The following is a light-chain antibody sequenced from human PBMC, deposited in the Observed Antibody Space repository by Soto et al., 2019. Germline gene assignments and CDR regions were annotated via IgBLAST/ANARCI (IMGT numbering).Light chain of an antibody. CDR3: QQYGSVPRIT. CDR1: QSVSNNY. V-gene: IGKV3-20*01. Sequence: ETVLSQSPVTLSLSPGERSTLSFMSTQSVSNNYLAWYQQKPGQAPRLLIYGASNRATGIPDRFSGSGSGTDFTLTIRGLEPEDAAVYYCQQYGSVPRITFCHGGRLEIK. J-gene: IGKJ5*01. CDR2: GAS.